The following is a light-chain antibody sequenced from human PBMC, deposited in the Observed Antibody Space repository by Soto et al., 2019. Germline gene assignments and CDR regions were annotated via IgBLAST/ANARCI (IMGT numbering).Light chain of an antibody. J-gene: IGLJ1*01. V-gene: IGLV2-14*01. Sequence: QSALTQPASVSGSPGQSITISCTGTSSDVGAYNYVSWYQQHPGRAPKLVIYAVSSRPSGVSNRFSGSKSDNTASLTISGLQAEDEADYYCISYVGSYTFVLGSGTKLTVL. CDR1: SSDVGAYNY. CDR3: ISYVGSYTFV. CDR2: AVS.